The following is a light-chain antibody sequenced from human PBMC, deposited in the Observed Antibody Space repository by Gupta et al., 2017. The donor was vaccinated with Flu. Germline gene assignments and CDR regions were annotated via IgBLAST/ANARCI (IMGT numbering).Light chain of an antibody. V-gene: IGKV3-15*01. CDR2: GAS. CDR3: QQYNNWPPLT. Sequence: ERATLSCRASQSVSSNLAWYQQKPGQAPRILIYGASTRATGIPARFSGSGSGTEFTLTISSLQSEDFAVYYCQQYNNWPPLTFGGGTKVEIK. CDR1: QSVSSN. J-gene: IGKJ4*01.